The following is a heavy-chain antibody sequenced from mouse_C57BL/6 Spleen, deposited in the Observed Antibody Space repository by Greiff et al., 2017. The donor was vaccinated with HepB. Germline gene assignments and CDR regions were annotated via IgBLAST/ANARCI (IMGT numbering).Heavy chain of an antibody. CDR3: VRGSPLTGTFAY. CDR2: IYPGDGDT. CDR1: GYAFSSYW. D-gene: IGHD4-1*01. J-gene: IGHJ3*01. V-gene: IGHV1-80*01. Sequence: QVQLQQSGAELVKPGASVKISCKASGYAFSSYWMNWVKQRPGKGLEWIGQIYPGDGDTNYNGKFKGKATLTADKSSSTAYMQLSSLTSEDSAVYFCVRGSPLTGTFAYWGQGTLVTVSA.